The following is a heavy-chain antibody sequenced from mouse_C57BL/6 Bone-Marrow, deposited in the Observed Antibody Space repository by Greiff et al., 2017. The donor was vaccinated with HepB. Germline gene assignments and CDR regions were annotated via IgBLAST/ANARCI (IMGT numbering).Heavy chain of an antibody. J-gene: IGHJ4*01. Sequence: VQLVESGAELAKPGASVKLSCKASGYTFTSYWMHWVKQRPGQGLEWIGYINPSSGYTKYNQKFKDKATLTADKSSSTAYMQLSSLTYEDSAVYYCARGGWLLRYAMDYWGQGTSVTVSS. V-gene: IGHV1-7*01. D-gene: IGHD2-3*01. CDR3: ARGGWLLRYAMDY. CDR2: INPSSGYT. CDR1: GYTFTSYW.